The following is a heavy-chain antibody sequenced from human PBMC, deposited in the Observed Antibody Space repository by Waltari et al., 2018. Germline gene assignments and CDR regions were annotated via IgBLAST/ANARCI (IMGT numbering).Heavy chain of an antibody. Sequence: QVQLQESGPGLVKPSETLSLTCTVSGGSFSTHYWSWIRQPPGKGLEWIGYIYYTGRTKYNSSRKSRVTLSVDTSKNQFSLELRSVTAADTAVYYCATGIQLWFGFDYWGQGALVTVSS. CDR1: GGSFSTHY. CDR3: ATGIQLWFGFDY. V-gene: IGHV4-59*11. J-gene: IGHJ4*02. CDR2: IYYTGRT. D-gene: IGHD5-18*01.